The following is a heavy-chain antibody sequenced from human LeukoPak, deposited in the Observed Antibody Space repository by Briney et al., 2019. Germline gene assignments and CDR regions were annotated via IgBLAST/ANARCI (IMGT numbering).Heavy chain of an antibody. CDR3: AKDYDTSGCEPDY. V-gene: IGHV3-23*01. CDR2: ILGNGDNT. J-gene: IGHJ4*02. D-gene: IGHD6-19*01. CDR1: GFPFASSA. Sequence: GGSLGLSCAASGFPFASSAVNWDRQAPGKGLEWVSTILGNGDNTYYADSVKGRFTISRNNSKTTMYLQMNSLRAEDTAVYYCAKDYDTSGCEPDYWGQGTLVTVSS.